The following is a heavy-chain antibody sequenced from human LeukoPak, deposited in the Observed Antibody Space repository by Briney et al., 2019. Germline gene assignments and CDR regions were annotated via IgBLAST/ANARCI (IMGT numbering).Heavy chain of an antibody. V-gene: IGHV4-59*08. CDR2: IYYSGST. CDR3: AASMVRGATGSYGMDV. D-gene: IGHD3-10*01. J-gene: IGHJ6*02. Sequence: PSETLSLTCTVSGDSISSYYWAWIRQPPGKGLEWIGYIYYSGSTNYNPSLKSRVTISVDTSKNQFSLKLSSVTAADTAVYYCAASMVRGATGSYGMDVWGQGTTVTVSS. CDR1: GDSISSYY.